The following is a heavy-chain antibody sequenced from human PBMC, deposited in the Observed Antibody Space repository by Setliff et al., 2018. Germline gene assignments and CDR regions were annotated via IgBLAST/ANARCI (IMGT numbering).Heavy chain of an antibody. CDR2: VYDSGTT. CDR1: GASITSEAYY. D-gene: IGHD2-2*01. V-gene: IGHV4-39*01. CDR3: ASCRYQVPYDY. J-gene: IGHJ4*02. Sequence: SETLSLTCIVSGASITSEAYYWSWIRQYPGEGLEWIGTVYDSGTTYFNPSLKSRVTIFVDTSKNQFSLNLNSVTAADTGVYYCASCRYQVPYDYWGQGILVTVSS.